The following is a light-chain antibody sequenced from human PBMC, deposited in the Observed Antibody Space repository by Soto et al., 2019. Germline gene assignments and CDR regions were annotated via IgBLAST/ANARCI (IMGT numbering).Light chain of an antibody. J-gene: IGLJ1*01. V-gene: IGLV2-14*03. CDR3: CSYSSSDSYV. Sequence: QSVLTQPASVSGSPGQSITVSCNGTSSDVGRFNFVSWFQQHPGKVPKLIIYDVVNRPSGVSSRFSGSKSANVASLTISGLQADDDADYYCCSYSSSDSYVFGTGTKLTVL. CDR2: DVV. CDR1: SSDVGRFNF.